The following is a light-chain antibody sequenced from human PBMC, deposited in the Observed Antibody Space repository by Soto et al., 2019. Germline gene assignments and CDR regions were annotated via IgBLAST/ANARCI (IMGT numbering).Light chain of an antibody. V-gene: IGLV2-8*01. CDR3: SSYAGRNNIV. CDR1: SSDVGGYNF. CDR2: EVT. J-gene: IGLJ1*01. Sequence: QSVLTQPPSASGSPGRSFTISCTGASSDVGGYNFVSWYQQHPGKAPKLLIYEVTKRPSGVPDRFSGSRSGNTASLTVSGLQAEDEADSYCSSYAGRNNIVFGTGTKVTVL.